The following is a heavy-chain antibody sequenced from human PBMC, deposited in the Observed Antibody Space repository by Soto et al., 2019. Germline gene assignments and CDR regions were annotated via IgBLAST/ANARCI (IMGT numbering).Heavy chain of an antibody. CDR2: ISYDGSNK. V-gene: IGHV3-30-3*01. D-gene: IGHD3-3*01. Sequence: GGSLRLSCAASGFTFSSYAMHWVRQAPGKGLEWVAVISYDGSNKYYADSVKGRFTISRDNSKNTLYLQMNSLRAEDTAVYYCARDLGYDFWSGSLDYWGQGNLVTVS. CDR3: ARDLGYDFWSGSLDY. J-gene: IGHJ4*02. CDR1: GFTFSSYA.